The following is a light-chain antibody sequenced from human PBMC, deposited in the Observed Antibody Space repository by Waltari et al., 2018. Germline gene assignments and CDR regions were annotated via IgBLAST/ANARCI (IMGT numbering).Light chain of an antibody. J-gene: IGKJ1*01. V-gene: IGKV3-20*01. Sequence: EIALVQSRASRSLSQGKSATIPGRASQSVSDSYSAWFQHKPGQPPRLLIFGTSTRATGIPDRFSGSGSGIEFTLTISRVEAEDFAVYFCQHYGTSLPWTFGQGTKVEIK. CDR2: GTS. CDR3: QHYGTSLPWT. CDR1: QSVSDSY.